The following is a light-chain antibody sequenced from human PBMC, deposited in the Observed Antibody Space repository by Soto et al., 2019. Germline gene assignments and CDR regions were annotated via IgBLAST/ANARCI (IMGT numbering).Light chain of an antibody. CDR3: QQYGRSPLRYI. V-gene: IGKV3-20*01. J-gene: IGKJ2*01. CDR2: GAS. Sequence: EIVLTQSPGTLSLSPGERATLSCRASQSITSNFLAWYQQKPGQAPRLLIYGASTRAGGVLDRFSGSGSGTDFSLTYTRLEPEDLAVYYCQQYGRSPLRYIFAQGTKLGV. CDR1: QSITSNF.